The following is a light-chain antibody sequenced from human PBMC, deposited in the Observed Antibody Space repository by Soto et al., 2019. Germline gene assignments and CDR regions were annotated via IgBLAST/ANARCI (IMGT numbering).Light chain of an antibody. V-gene: IGKV3-20*01. J-gene: IGKJ3*01. CDR1: QSVSSSY. Sequence: EIVLTQSPGTLSLSPGERATLSCRASQSVSSSYLAWYQQKPGQAPRLLIYGASSRATGIPDRFSGSGSGTDFTLTISRVETEDFAVYYCQQYVSSPLFTFGPGTKVYIK. CDR2: GAS. CDR3: QQYVSSPLFT.